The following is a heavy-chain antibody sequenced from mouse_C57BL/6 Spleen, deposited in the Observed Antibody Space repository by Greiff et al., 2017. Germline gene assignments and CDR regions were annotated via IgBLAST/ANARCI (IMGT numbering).Heavy chain of an antibody. D-gene: IGHD2-1*01. J-gene: IGHJ2*01. CDR1: GYTFTSYW. Sequence: QVQLQQPGAELVKPGASVKLSCKASGYTFTSYWMQWVKQRPGQGLEWIGEIDPSDSYTNYNQKFKGKATLTVDTSSSTAYMRLSSLTSEDSAVYYGARSEGNLYFDYWGQGTTLTVSS. CDR3: ARSEGNLYFDY. CDR2: IDPSDSYT. V-gene: IGHV1-50*01.